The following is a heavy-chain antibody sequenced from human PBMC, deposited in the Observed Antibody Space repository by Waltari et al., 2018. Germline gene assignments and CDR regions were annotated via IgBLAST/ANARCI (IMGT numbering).Heavy chain of an antibody. Sequence: QVQLVQSGAEVKTPGASEKVSCKASGFTLTRHPLHWVRRAPGQRLEWMGWINAGNGNTKYSQKFQGRVTITRDTSASTAYMELSSLRSEDTAVYYCARVFSPGTTVTTFDYWGQGTLVTVSS. J-gene: IGHJ4*02. CDR3: ARVFSPGTTVTTFDY. CDR2: INAGNGNT. CDR1: GFTLTRHP. D-gene: IGHD4-17*01. V-gene: IGHV1-3*01.